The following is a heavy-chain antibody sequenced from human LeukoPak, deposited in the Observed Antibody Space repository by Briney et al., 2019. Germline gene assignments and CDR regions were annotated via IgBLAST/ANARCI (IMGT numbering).Heavy chain of an antibody. CDR1: GYTFTSYG. J-gene: IGHJ6*02. CDR3: ARDGEPAAFYYYGMDV. CDR2: ISAYNGNT. D-gene: IGHD2-2*01. V-gene: IGHV1-18*01. Sequence: ASVKVSCKASGYTFTSYGISWVRQAPGQGLEWMGWISAYNGNTKYAQKLQGRVTMTTDTSTSTAYMELRSLRSDDTAVYFCARDGEPAAFYYYGMDVWGQGTTVTVSS.